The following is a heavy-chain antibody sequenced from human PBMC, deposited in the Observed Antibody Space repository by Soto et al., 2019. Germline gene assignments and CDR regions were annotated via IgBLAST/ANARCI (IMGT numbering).Heavy chain of an antibody. CDR3: ARATIFGVVKGQDAFDI. J-gene: IGHJ3*02. D-gene: IGHD3-3*01. CDR1: GYSFTSYW. CDR2: IYPGDSDT. Sequence: PGESLKISCKGSGYSFTSYWFGWVRQMPGKGLEWMGIIYPGDSDTRYSPSFQGQVTISADKSISTAYLQWSSLKASDTAMYYCARATIFGVVKGQDAFDIWGQGTMVTVSS. V-gene: IGHV5-51*01.